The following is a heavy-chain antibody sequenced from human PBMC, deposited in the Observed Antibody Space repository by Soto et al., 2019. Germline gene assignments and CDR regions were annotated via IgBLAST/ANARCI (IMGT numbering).Heavy chain of an antibody. CDR2: IVVGNSNT. Sequence: ASVKVSCKASGFTFSSSAVHWVRQARGHRLEWIGWIVVGNSNTNYARGLQERVTITRDMSTSTAYMELSGLRSEDTAVYYCAADVDGYIYDLGKYWGQGTLVTVSS. CDR3: AADVDGYIYDLGKY. V-gene: IGHV1-58*01. D-gene: IGHD3-3*01. J-gene: IGHJ4*02. CDR1: GFTFSSSA.